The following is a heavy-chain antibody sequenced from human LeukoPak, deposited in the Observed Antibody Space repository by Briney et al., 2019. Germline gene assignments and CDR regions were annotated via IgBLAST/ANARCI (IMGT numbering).Heavy chain of an antibody. J-gene: IGHJ4*02. CDR3: TREDRRWIQLWLRVFDY. D-gene: IGHD5-18*01. CDR1: GFTFGDYA. CDR2: IRSKAYGGTT. Sequence: GVLRLSYTASGFTFGDYAMSWFRQAPGKGLEWVGFIRSKAYGGTTEYAAPVKGRFTISRDDSKSIAYLQMNSPKTEDTAVHYCTREDRRWIQLWLRVFDYWGQGTLVTVSS. V-gene: IGHV3-49*03.